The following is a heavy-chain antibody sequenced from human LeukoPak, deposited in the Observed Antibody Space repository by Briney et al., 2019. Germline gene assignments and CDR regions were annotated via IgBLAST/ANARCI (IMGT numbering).Heavy chain of an antibody. J-gene: IGHJ4*02. D-gene: IGHD5-24*01. Sequence: SETLSLTCSVSGGSVSSGRYYWTWIRQPPGKGLEWIGYIYYSGSTKYNPSLKSRVTISVDTSKNQFSLKLSSVTAADTAVYYCARGARAGYNLEPFDYWGQGTLVTVSS. CDR3: ARGARAGYNLEPFDY. CDR1: GGSVSSGRYY. V-gene: IGHV4-61*01. CDR2: IYYSGST.